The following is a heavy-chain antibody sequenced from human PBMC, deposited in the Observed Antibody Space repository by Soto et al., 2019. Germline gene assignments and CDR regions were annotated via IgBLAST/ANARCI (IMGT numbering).Heavy chain of an antibody. Sequence: EVQLLESGGGLVQPGESLRLSCAASGFTFSSYAMSWVRRAPGKGLEWVSVIIGRDDSTYYADSVKGRFTISRDNSKNTLYLQMNSLRAEDTAVYYCAKRSSSSTFDYWGQGTLVTVSS. CDR2: IIGRDDST. J-gene: IGHJ4*02. CDR3: AKRSSSSTFDY. CDR1: GFTFSSYA. D-gene: IGHD6-6*01. V-gene: IGHV3-23*01.